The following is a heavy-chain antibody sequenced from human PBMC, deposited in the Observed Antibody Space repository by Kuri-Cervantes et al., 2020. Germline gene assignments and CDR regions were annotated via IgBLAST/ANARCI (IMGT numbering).Heavy chain of an antibody. J-gene: IGHJ6*02. CDR3: ARDLVVVPAATYGMDV. Sequence: GGSLRLSCAASGFTFSSYGMHWVRQAPGKGLEWVAVISYDGSNKYYADSVKGRFTISRDNSKNTLYLQMNSLRAEDTAVYYCARDLVVVPAATYGMDVWGQGTTVTVSS. D-gene: IGHD2-2*01. CDR1: GFTFSSYG. V-gene: IGHV3-30*03. CDR2: ISYDGSNK.